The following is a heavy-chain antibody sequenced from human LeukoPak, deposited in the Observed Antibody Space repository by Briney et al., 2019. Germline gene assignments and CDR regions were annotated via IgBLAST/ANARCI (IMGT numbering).Heavy chain of an antibody. V-gene: IGHV3-7*01. D-gene: IGHD6-6*01. J-gene: IGHJ4*02. CDR2: LKQDGSEE. Sequence: PGGSLRLTCAASGFTFSTYWMTWVRQAPGKGLEWGANLKQDGSEEYYVDSVKGRFTISRDNAKNLLYLQMNSLRVEDTAVYYCARDYRSSSGRSIDYWGQGTLVTVSS. CDR3: ARDYRSSSGRSIDY. CDR1: GFTFSTYW.